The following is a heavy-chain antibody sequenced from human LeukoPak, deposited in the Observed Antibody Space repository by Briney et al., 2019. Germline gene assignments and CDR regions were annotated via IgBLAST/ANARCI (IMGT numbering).Heavy chain of an antibody. CDR1: GGSISSGGYY. V-gene: IGHV4-61*02. Sequence: SETLSLTCTVSGGSISSGGYYWNWIRQPAGKGLEWIGRISSSGSTNYNPSLKSRVTVSVDTSKNQFSLKLSSVTGADTAVYYCARDYGSGSYDYWGPGTLVTVSS. D-gene: IGHD3-10*01. CDR2: ISSSGST. J-gene: IGHJ4*02. CDR3: ARDYGSGSYDY.